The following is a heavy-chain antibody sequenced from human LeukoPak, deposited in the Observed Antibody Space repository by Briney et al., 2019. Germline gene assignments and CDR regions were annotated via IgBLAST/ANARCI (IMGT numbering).Heavy chain of an antibody. J-gene: IGHJ4*02. V-gene: IGHV3-30*04. CDR2: ISYAGSNK. CDR1: GFTFSSYA. Sequence: GRSLRLSCAASGFTFSSYAMHWVRQAPGKGLEWVAVISYAGSNKYYADSVRGRFTISRDNSKNTLYLQMNSLRAEDTAVYYCAEKTEGDYWGQGTLVTVSS. CDR3: AEKTEGDY.